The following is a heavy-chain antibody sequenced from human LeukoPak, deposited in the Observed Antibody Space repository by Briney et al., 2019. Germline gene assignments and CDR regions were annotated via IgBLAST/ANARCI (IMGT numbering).Heavy chain of an antibody. V-gene: IGHV4-39*07. J-gene: IGHJ4*02. D-gene: IGHD4-17*01. CDR1: GGSFSSSSYY. Sequence: SETLSLTCIVSGGSFSSSSYYWGWIRQPPGTGLEWIGSIYDSGSTYYNLSLKSRVTISVDTSKNQFSLKLSSVTAADTAVYYCARPFYGDYLQTDYWGQGTLVTVSS. CDR2: IYDSGST. CDR3: ARPFYGDYLQTDY.